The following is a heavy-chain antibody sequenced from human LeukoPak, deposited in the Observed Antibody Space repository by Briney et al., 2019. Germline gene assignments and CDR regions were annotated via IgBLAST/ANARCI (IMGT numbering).Heavy chain of an antibody. D-gene: IGHD3-10*01. Sequence: ASVKVSCKASGYTFTGYYIHWVRQAPGQGLEWMGWINPNTGGTNYAEKFQGRVTMTSDTSISTAHMDLSRLRPDDTAVYYCARDRGVIMPGGDCWGQGTLVTVSS. CDR3: ARDRGVIMPGGDC. CDR1: GYTFTGYY. CDR2: INPNTGGT. V-gene: IGHV1-2*02. J-gene: IGHJ4*02.